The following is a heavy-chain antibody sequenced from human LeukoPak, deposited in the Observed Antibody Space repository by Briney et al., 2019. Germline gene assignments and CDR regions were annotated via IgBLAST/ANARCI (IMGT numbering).Heavy chain of an antibody. CDR3: AKGHAAVAGNRWFDS. V-gene: IGHV3-30*02. CDR2: IRDDGSNK. Sequence: GGPLRLSCAASGLTFRRYGMQGVRQAPGKGLEGVTFIRDDGSNKYYGDAVKGRFTISRDNSKNTLYLQMDSLRAEDTAVYYCAKGHAAVAGNRWFDSWGQGILVTVSS. D-gene: IGHD6-19*01. CDR1: GLTFRRYG. J-gene: IGHJ5*01.